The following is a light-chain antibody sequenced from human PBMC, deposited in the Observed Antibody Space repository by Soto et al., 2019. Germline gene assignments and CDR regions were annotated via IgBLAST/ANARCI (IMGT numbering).Light chain of an antibody. V-gene: IGKV1-27*01. CDR1: KVISNY. Sequence: DIQMTQSPSSLSASVGDRVTITCRASKVISNYLAWYQQKPGKVPKLLIYAASTLQSGVPFRFRGSGSGTDFTLTISSLQPEDVATYYCQKYNSAPWTFGQGTKVEIK. J-gene: IGKJ1*01. CDR2: AAS. CDR3: QKYNSAPWT.